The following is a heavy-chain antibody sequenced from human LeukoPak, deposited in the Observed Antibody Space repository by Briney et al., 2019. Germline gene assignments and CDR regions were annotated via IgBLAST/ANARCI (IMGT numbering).Heavy chain of an antibody. V-gene: IGHV3-21*01. Sequence: GGSLRLSCAASGFTFSSYSMNRVRQAPGKGLEWVSSISSSSSYIYYADSVKGRFTISRDNAKNSLYPQMNSLRAEDTAVYYCARDKSSSRRGKNNWFDPWGQGTLVTVSS. CDR1: GFTFSSYS. CDR3: ARDKSSSRRGKNNWFDP. D-gene: IGHD6-13*01. CDR2: ISSSSSYI. J-gene: IGHJ5*02.